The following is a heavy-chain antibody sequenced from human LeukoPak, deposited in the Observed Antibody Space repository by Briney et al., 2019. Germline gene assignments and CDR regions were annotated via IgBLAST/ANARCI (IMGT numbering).Heavy chain of an antibody. CDR1: GGPISSGGYY. V-gene: IGHV4-31*03. CDR3: ARAALSLVWFDP. CDR2: IYYSGST. D-gene: IGHD2/OR15-2a*01. Sequence: SQTLSLTCNVSGGPISSGGYYWSWIRQHPGKGLERIGYIYYSGSTYYNPSLKSRVTISVDTSKNQFSLKLSSVTAADTAVYYCARAALSLVWFDPWGQGTLVTVSS. J-gene: IGHJ5*02.